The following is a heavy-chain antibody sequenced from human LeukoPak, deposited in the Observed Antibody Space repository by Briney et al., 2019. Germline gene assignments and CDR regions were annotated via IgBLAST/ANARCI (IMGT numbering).Heavy chain of an antibody. CDR3: ARHWYSSGGPWFDP. CDR2: IYYSGST. Sequence: SETLSLTCTVSGDSISSYYWSWIRQPPGKGLEWIGYIYYSGSTNYNPSLKSRVTISVGTSKNHLSLKLSSVTAADTAVYYCARHWYSSGGPWFDPWGQGIPVTVSS. CDR1: GDSISSYY. V-gene: IGHV4-59*08. J-gene: IGHJ5*02. D-gene: IGHD6-19*01.